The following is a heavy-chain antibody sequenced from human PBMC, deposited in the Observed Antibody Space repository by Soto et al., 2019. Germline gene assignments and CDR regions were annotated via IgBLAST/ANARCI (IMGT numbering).Heavy chain of an antibody. J-gene: IGHJ2*01. CDR2: IYFSGST. CDR1: VGSFNTGNYY. D-gene: IGHD6-13*01. CDR3: ARWRTAASAYWYFDL. Sequence: PSETLSLTCTVSVGSFNTGNYYWTWLLQPPGKGLEWIGSIYFSGSTNYNASLRSRVTMSVDTSKNQFSLTLNSVTAADTAVYFCARWRTAASAYWYFDLWGRGTLVTVSS. V-gene: IGHV4-61*01.